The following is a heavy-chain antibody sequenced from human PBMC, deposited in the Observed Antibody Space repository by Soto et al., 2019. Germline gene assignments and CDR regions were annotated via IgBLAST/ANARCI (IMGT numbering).Heavy chain of an antibody. V-gene: IGHV1-18*01. CDR2: ISAYNANT. J-gene: IGHJ4*02. Sequence: ASVKVSCKASGYTFTSYGINWVRQAPGQGLEWMGWISAYNANTHYAQKLEDRVTMTTATSTNTVFLELRSLKSDDTAIYYCARDRLRGYDSSGFYSWGQGTMVTAPQ. D-gene: IGHD3-22*01. CDR3: ARDRLRGYDSSGFYS. CDR1: GYTFTSYG.